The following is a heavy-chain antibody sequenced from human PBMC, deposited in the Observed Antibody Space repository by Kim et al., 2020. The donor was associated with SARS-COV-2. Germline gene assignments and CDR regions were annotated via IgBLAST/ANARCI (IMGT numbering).Heavy chain of an antibody. D-gene: IGHD1-26*01. CDR3: TRDIGGRYAY. V-gene: IGHV3-74*01. CDR2: SNT. Sequence: SNTNNADSGKGRFTISRANAKNTLYLQMNSLRAEDTALYFCTRDIGGRYAYWGQGTLVTVSS. J-gene: IGHJ4*02.